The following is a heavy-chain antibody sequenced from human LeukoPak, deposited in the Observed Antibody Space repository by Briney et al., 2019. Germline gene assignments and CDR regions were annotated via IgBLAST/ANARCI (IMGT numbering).Heavy chain of an antibody. CDR1: GGSISSSSYY. CDR3: ARKLWFGDLKWFDP. J-gene: IGHJ5*02. CDR2: IYYSGST. Sequence: PSETLSLTCTVSGGSISSSSYYWGWIRQPPGKGLEWIGSIYYSGSTYYNPSLKSRVTISVDTSKNQFSLKLSSVTAADTAVYYCARKLWFGDLKWFDPWGQGTLVTVSS. V-gene: IGHV4-39*01. D-gene: IGHD3-10*01.